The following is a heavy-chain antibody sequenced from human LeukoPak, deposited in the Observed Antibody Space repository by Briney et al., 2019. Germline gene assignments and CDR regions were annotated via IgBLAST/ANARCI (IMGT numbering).Heavy chain of an antibody. J-gene: IGHJ6*02. D-gene: IGHD2-2*01. CDR1: GFTFSSYE. CDR3: ASSSPYYYYGMDV. V-gene: IGHV3-48*03. Sequence: GGSLRLSCAASGFTFSSYEMNWVRQAPGKGLEWVSYISSSGSTIYYADSVKGRFPISRDNAKNSLYLQMNSLRAEDTAVYYCASSSPYYYYGMDVWGQGTTVTVSS. CDR2: ISSSGSTI.